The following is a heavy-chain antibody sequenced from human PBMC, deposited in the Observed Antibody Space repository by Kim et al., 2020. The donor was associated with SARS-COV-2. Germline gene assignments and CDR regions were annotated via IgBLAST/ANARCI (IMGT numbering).Heavy chain of an antibody. D-gene: IGHD1-1*01. J-gene: IGHJ6*02. CDR3: ARVPRNVVRGTV. Sequence: AVSVKGRFTSSRDNANNYLYLQMNSQRDEDTAVYYCARVPRNVVRGTVWGQGTTVTVSS. V-gene: IGHV3-48*02.